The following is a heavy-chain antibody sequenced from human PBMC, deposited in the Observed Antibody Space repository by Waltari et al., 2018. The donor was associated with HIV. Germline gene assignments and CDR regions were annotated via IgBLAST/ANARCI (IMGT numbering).Heavy chain of an antibody. V-gene: IGHV4-34*01. CDR2: ITHSGTT. CDR3: VRGLCVAATNRGSVVKTASRLDP. D-gene: IGHD7-27*01. Sequence: VQLHQWAGGLFKPPETLSLTCAVYDRSFSGYSWTWIRQAPGKGLEWIGKITHSGTTKDNPSLKTRVIMSVDRSKNQFSLKLGALTAADTAVYYCVRGLCVAATNRGSVVKTASRLDPCGQGTPVNVSS. CDR1: DRSFSGYS. J-gene: IGHJ5*02.